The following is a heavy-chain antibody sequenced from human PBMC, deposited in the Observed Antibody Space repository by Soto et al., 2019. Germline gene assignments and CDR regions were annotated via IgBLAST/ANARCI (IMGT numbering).Heavy chain of an antibody. V-gene: IGHV3-23*01. D-gene: IGHD5-12*01. J-gene: IGHJ4*02. CDR2: ISGSGYST. CDR1: GFTFRTYA. CDR3: AKDSFINLRGYDSY. Sequence: VSLRLSCAASGFTFRTYAMIWVRQAPGKGLEWVSAISGSGYSTYYADSVKGRFTISRDNSKNTLYLQMSSLRAEDTAIYYCAKDSFINLRGYDSYWGQGTLVTVSS.